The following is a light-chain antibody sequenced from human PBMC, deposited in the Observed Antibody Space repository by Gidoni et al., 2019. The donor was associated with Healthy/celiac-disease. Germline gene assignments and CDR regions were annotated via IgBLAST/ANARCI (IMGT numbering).Light chain of an antibody. CDR3: QQSYSTLWT. Sequence: DIQITQSPSSLSASVGDRVTTTRRASQSITSYLNWSQQKPGNAPKLLIYAASSLQSGVPSRFSGSGSGTDFTLTISSLRPEYVATCYCQQSYSTLWTFGQGTKVEIK. CDR2: AAS. J-gene: IGKJ1*01. V-gene: IGKV1-39*01. CDR1: QSITSY.